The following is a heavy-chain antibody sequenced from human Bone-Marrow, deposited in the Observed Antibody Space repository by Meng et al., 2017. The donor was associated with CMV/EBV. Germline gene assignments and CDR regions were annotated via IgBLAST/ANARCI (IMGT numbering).Heavy chain of an antibody. D-gene: IGHD3-3*01. CDR3: AREGNVERITIFGVVTYGMDV. J-gene: IGHJ6*02. CDR2: IKEDGTLK. V-gene: IGHV3-7*01. CDR1: GFSFSSHW. Sequence: GESLKISCAASGFSFSSHWLSWVRQVPGKGLEWVANIKEDGTLKYYVESVKGRFTISRDNAKSSLYLQMNSLRAEDTAVYYCAREGNVERITIFGVVTYGMDVWGQGTTVTVSS.